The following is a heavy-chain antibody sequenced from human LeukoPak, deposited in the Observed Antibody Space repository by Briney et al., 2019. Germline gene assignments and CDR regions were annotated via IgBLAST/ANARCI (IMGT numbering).Heavy chain of an antibody. J-gene: IGHJ6*04. CDR3: ARNPSYCSGGSCYYFYGMDV. CDR1: GFTVIDKY. Sequence: GGSLRLSCAASGFTVIDKYMSWVRQAPGKGLEWVSVIYSGGSTYYADSVKGRFTISRDNSKNTLYLQMNSLRAEDTAVYYCARNPSYCSGGSCYYFYGMDVWGKGTTVTVSS. D-gene: IGHD2-15*01. V-gene: IGHV3-53*01. CDR2: IYSGGST.